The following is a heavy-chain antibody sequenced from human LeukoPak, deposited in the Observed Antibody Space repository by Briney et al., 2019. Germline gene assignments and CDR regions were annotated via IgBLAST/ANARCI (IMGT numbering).Heavy chain of an antibody. D-gene: IGHD6-19*01. V-gene: IGHV4-59*01. J-gene: IGHJ4*02. CDR2: IYYSGST. CDR1: GGSISSYY. CDR3: ARAGPYSSGWQYVDY. Sequence: PSETLSLTCSVSGGSISSYYWSWIRQPPGKGLEWIGYIYYSGSTNYNPSLKSRLTISVDTSKNQFSLKLSSVTAAETAVYYCARAGPYSSGWQYVDYWGQGTLVTVSS.